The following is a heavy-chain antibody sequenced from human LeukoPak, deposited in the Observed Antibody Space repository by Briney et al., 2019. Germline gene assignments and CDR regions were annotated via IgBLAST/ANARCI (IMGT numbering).Heavy chain of an antibody. V-gene: IGHV4-39*01. CDR1: GGSISSSSYY. CDR3: ARQPSDPQWELLSLFDY. J-gene: IGHJ4*02. D-gene: IGHD1-26*01. CDR2: IYYSGST. Sequence: TSETLSLTCTVSGGSISSSSYYWGWIRQPPGKGLEWIGSIYYSGSTYYNPSLKSRVTISVDTSKNQFSLKLSSVTAADTAVYYCARQPSDPQWELLSLFDYWGQGTLVTVSS.